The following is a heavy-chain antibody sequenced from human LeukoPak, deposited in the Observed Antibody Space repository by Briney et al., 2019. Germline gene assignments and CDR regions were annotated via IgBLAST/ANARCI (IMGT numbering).Heavy chain of an antibody. Sequence: PGRSLRLSCAASGFTFDDYAMHWVRQAPGKGLEWVSGISWNSGTIAYADSVKGRFTISRDNSKNTLYLQMNSLRAEDTAVYYCAKGPAYSSSWYSLLGDYWGQGTLVTVSS. CDR2: ISWNSGTI. J-gene: IGHJ4*02. CDR3: AKGPAYSSSWYSLLGDY. D-gene: IGHD6-13*01. CDR1: GFTFDDYA. V-gene: IGHV3-9*01.